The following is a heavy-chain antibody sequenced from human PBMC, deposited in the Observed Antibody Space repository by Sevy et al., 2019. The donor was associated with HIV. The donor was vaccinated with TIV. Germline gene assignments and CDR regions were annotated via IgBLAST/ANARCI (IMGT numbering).Heavy chain of an antibody. J-gene: IGHJ4*02. V-gene: IGHV3-23*01. Sequence: GSLRLSCAASGFTFGPYAMSWVRPAPGKGLGGVSTIRGSGGRKYYADSVKGRFTISRDNSKNTLYLQMNSLRAEDTAVYYCAKAVYASKVVVTNGFDYWGQGTLVTVSS. D-gene: IGHD3-22*01. CDR3: AKAVYASKVVVTNGFDY. CDR2: IRGSGGRK. CDR1: GFTFGPYA.